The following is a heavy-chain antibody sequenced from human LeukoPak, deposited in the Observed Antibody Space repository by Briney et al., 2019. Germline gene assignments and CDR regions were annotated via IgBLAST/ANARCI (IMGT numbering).Heavy chain of an antibody. CDR2: IISSAGST. Sequence: PGGSLRLSCTVSGLTFGDYAMSWVRQAPGKGLEWVSHIISSAGSTDYADSVKGRFTISRDNSKNTLYLQMNSLRVEDTAVYSCARHLTLYDSGGYFDYWGQGTLVSVSS. D-gene: IGHD3-22*01. CDR3: ARHLTLYDSGGYFDY. V-gene: IGHV3-23*01. J-gene: IGHJ4*02. CDR1: GLTFGDYA.